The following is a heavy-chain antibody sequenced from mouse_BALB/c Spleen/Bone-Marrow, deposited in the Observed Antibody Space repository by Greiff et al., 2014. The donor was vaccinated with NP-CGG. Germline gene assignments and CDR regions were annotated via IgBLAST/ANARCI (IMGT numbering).Heavy chain of an antibody. CDR2: IDPYYGGT. CDR3: ARRGFITTVVEGYFDY. D-gene: IGHD1-1*01. V-gene: IGHV1-39*01. CDR1: GYSFTGYN. Sequence: VQLQQPGPELEKSGASVKISCKASGYSFTGYNMNWVKQSNGKSLEWIGNIDPYYGGTSYNQKFKGKATLTVDKSSSTAYMQLKSLTSEDSAVYYCARRGFITTVVEGYFDYWGQGTTLTVSS. J-gene: IGHJ2*01.